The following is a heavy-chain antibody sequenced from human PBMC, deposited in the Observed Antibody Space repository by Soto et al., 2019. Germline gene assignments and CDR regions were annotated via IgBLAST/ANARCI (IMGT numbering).Heavy chain of an antibody. V-gene: IGHV4-30-4*01. CDR3: ARAVRGSYYDS. Sequence: QVQLQESGPGLVKPSQTLSLTCTVSGGCISSGDYYWSWIRQPPGKGLEWIGYIFYSGSTYYNPSLKSRLSISVDTSKNQFSLKLSSVTAADTAVYYCARAVRGSYYDSWGQGTLVTVSS. D-gene: IGHD1-26*01. CDR2: IFYSGST. J-gene: IGHJ4*02. CDR1: GGCISSGDYY.